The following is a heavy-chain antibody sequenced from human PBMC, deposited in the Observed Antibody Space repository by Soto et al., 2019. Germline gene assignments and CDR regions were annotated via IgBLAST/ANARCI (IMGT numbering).Heavy chain of an antibody. Sequence: ASVKVSCKASGGTFSSYAISWVRQAPGQGLEWMGGIIPIFGTANYAQKFQGRVTMTRDTSTSTVYMELSSLRSEDTAVYYCARARKEGVAVVAGGYYYYGMDVWGQGTTVTVSS. CDR2: IIPIFGTA. CDR1: GGTFSSYA. D-gene: IGHD2-15*01. J-gene: IGHJ6*02. CDR3: ARARKEGVAVVAGGYYYYGMDV. V-gene: IGHV1-69*05.